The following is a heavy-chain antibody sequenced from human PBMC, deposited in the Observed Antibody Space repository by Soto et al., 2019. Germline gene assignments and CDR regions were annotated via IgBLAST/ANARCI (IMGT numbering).Heavy chain of an antibody. CDR3: VRDGTKTLRDWFDP. CDR1: GASISGFY. CDR2: IYATGTT. J-gene: IGHJ5*02. Sequence: SETLSLTCTVSGASISGFYWSWIRKSAGKGLEWIGRIYATGTTDYNPSLKSRVMMSVDTSKKQFSLKLRSVTAADTAVDYCVRDGTKTLRDWFDPWGQGISVTVSS. V-gene: IGHV4-4*07. D-gene: IGHD1-1*01.